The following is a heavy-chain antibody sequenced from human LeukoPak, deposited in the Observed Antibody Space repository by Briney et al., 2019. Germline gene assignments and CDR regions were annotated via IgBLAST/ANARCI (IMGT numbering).Heavy chain of an antibody. CDR3: AQYNYVHDVFDI. J-gene: IGHJ3*02. V-gene: IGHV3-53*01. Sequence: PGGSLRLSRAASGFIVSSNYMSWVRQAPGKGLEWVSVIYTGGSTYYADSVKGRFTISRDNSKNTLYLQLNSLRAEDTAVYYCAQYNYVHDVFDIWGQGTMVTVSS. CDR2: IYTGGST. CDR1: GFIVSSNY. D-gene: IGHD3-10*02.